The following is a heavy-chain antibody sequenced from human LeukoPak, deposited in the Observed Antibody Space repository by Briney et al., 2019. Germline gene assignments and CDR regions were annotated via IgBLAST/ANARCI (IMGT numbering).Heavy chain of an antibody. CDR1: GFTFSSYR. J-gene: IGHJ4*02. V-gene: IGHV4-34*01. CDR2: INHSGST. D-gene: IGHD2-2*01. CDR3: ARADIVVVPAVDD. Sequence: PGGSLRLSCAASGFTFSSYRMKWIRQPPGKGLEWIGEINHSGSTNYNPSLKSRVTISVDPSKNPFSLKLSCVTAADTAVYYCARADIVVVPAVDDWGQGTLVTVSS.